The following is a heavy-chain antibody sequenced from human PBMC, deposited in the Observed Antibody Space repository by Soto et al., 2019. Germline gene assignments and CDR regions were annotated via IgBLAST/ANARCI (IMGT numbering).Heavy chain of an antibody. CDR2: IYWDDDK. CDR3: AHRPSYCSGGSCYSGFVY. J-gene: IGHJ4*02. D-gene: IGHD2-15*01. Sequence: QITLKESGPTLVKPTQTLTLTCTFSGFSLSTSGVGVGWIRQPPGKALEWLALIYWDDDKRYSPSLKSRLTSTKDPSKNQVVLTMTNMGPVDTATYYCAHRPSYCSGGSCYSGFVYWGQGTLVTVSS. CDR1: GFSLSTSGVG. V-gene: IGHV2-5*02.